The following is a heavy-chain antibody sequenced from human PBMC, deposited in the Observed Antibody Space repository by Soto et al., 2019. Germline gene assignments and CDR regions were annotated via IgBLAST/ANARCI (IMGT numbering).Heavy chain of an antibody. CDR2: IKQDGSEK. J-gene: IGHJ4*02. D-gene: IGHD7-27*01. Sequence: GGSLRLSCAASGFAFSTYCMTWVRQAPGKGLEWVANIKQDGSEKYYVDSVKGRFTISRDNAKNSLYLQMNSLRAEDTALYYCARESNAHFDYWGQGTMVTVSS. CDR3: ARESNAHFDY. CDR1: GFAFSTYC. V-gene: IGHV3-7*01.